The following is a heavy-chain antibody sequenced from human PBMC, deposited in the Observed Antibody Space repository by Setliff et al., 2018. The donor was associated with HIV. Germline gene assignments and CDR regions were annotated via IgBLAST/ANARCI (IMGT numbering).Heavy chain of an antibody. CDR3: AGSILTGYYTFGADY. CDR1: VFTFNNYG. J-gene: IGHJ4*02. D-gene: IGHD3-9*01. V-gene: IGHV3-30*02. CDR2: IRYDGSQK. Sequence: GGSLRLSCAASVFTFNNYGMNWVRQAPGKGLEWVAFIRYDGSQKYYVDSVKGRFTISRDNSKNTLYLQMNSLRVEDTAVYYCAGSILTGYYTFGADYWGQGTLVTVSS.